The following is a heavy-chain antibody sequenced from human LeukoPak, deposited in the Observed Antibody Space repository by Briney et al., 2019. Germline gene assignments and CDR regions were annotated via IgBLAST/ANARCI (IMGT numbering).Heavy chain of an antibody. V-gene: IGHV3-23*01. CDR2: ISGSGGST. D-gene: IGHD5-12*01. CDR3: AKHPLARGYSGYDLIPSGMDV. J-gene: IGHJ6*02. Sequence: GGSLRLSCAASGFTFSSYAMSWVRQAPGKGLEWVSAISGSGGSTYYADSMKGRFTISRDNSKNTLYLQMNSLRAEDTAVYYCAKHPLARGYSGYDLIPSGMDVWGQGTTVTVSS. CDR1: GFTFSSYA.